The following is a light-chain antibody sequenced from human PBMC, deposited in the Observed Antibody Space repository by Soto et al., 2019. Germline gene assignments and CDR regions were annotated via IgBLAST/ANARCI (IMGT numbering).Light chain of an antibody. V-gene: IGKV3-20*01. CDR2: GAS. CDR1: QSVSSSY. CDR3: QQYVRSTWT. Sequence: EIGLTQSPGTLSLSPGERATLSCRASQSVSSSYLAWYQQKGGQAPRLLIYGASSRATGIPDRFSGSGSGTDFTLTISRLEPEDLAVYYCQQYVRSTWTFGQGTKVEIK. J-gene: IGKJ1*01.